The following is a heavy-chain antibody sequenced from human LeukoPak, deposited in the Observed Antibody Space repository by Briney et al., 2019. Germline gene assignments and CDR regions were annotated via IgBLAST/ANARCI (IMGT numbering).Heavy chain of an antibody. J-gene: IGHJ4*02. D-gene: IGHD3-10*01. CDR3: ARLTRGSGSHNFDY. V-gene: IGHV4-39*01. CDR2: IYYSGST. Sequence: SETLSLTCTVSGGSISSSSYYWAWIRQPPGKGLEWIGSIYYSGSTYYNPSLKSRVTISVDTSKNQFSLKLSSVTAADTAVYYCARLTRGSGSHNFDYWGQGTLVTVSS. CDR1: GGSISSSSYY.